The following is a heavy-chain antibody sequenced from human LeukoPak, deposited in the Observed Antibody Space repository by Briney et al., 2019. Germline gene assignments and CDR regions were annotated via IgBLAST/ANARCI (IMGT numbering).Heavy chain of an antibody. CDR1: GFDFSSNW. CDR2: IKGDGIST. J-gene: IGHJ4*02. D-gene: IGHD3-3*01. Sequence: GGSLRLSCAASGFDFSSNWMHWVRHAPGQGLVWVSRIKGDGISTNYADSVKGRFTISRDIAKNTLYLQMNSLRAEDTGVYYCAEDHHWSIDYWGRGTLVTVSS. V-gene: IGHV3-74*01. CDR3: AEDHHWSIDY.